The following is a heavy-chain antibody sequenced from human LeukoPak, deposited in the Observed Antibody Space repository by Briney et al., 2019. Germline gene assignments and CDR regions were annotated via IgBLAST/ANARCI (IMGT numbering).Heavy chain of an antibody. Sequence: GGSLRLSCAASGFTVSSNYMSWVRQAPGKGLEWVSAIHSGGSTHYADSVKGRFTISRDNSKNTLFLQMNSLRAEDTAMYYCARGTTAFDYWGQGTLVTVSS. D-gene: IGHD4-17*01. J-gene: IGHJ4*02. CDR1: GFTVSSNY. CDR2: IHSGGST. V-gene: IGHV3-66*01. CDR3: ARGTTAFDY.